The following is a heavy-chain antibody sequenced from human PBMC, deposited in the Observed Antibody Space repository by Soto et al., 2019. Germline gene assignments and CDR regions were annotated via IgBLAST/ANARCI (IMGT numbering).Heavy chain of an antibody. Sequence: GGSLRLSCAASGFTFISYAMSWVLQAPWKGLEWVSAISSSGGSTYYADSVKGRFTISRDNSKNTLYLQMNSLRAEDTAVYYCAKDISYESSGYSLGFPGGFYYWGQGTLVTVSS. V-gene: IGHV3-23*01. CDR3: AKDISYESSGYSLGFPGGFYY. J-gene: IGHJ4*02. CDR2: ISSSGGST. D-gene: IGHD3-22*01. CDR1: GFTFISYA.